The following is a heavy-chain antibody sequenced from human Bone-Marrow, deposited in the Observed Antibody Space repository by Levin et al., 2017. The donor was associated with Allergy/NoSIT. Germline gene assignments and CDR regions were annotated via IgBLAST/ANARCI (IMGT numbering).Heavy chain of an antibody. V-gene: IGHV3-33*01. CDR3: ARDSSSWYFDY. J-gene: IGHJ4*02. CDR1: GFTFSSYG. CDR2: IWYDGSNK. Sequence: SCAASGFTFSSYGMHWVRQAPGKGLEWVAVIWYDGSNKYYADSVKGRFTISRDNSKNTLYLQMNSLRAEDTAVYYCARDSSSWYFDYWGQGTLVTVSS. D-gene: IGHD6-13*01.